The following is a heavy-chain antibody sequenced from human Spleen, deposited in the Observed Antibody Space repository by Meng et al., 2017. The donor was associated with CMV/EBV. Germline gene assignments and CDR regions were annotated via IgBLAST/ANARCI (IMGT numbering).Heavy chain of an antibody. CDR3: ARVRGGTTSYGMDV. J-gene: IGHJ6*02. Sequence: GGSLRLSCAVSGFTFKDYTMHWVRQAPGKGLEWVSLITWDGGTTYYADSVKGRFTISRDDAKNSVFLQMNSLRAEDTAVYYCARVRGGTTSYGMDVWGQGTTVTVSS. CDR1: GFTFKDYT. D-gene: IGHD1-1*01. V-gene: IGHV3-43*01. CDR2: ITWDGGTT.